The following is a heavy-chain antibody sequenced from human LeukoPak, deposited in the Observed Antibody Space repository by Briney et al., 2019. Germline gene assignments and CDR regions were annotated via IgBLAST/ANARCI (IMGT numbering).Heavy chain of an antibody. V-gene: IGHV4-59*01. D-gene: IGHD1-26*01. CDR2: IYYSGRT. Sequence: PSETLSLTCSVSGGSINDYYWSWIRQPPGKGLEWIGNIYYSGRTNHNPSLKSRLTISIDTSENQFSLKLSSVTAADTAVYYCARGASVPRGAHVDYWGQGTLVTVSS. CDR3: ARGASVPRGAHVDY. CDR1: GGSINDYY. J-gene: IGHJ4*02.